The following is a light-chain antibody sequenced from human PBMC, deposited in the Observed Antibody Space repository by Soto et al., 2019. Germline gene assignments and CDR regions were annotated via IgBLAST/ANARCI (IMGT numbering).Light chain of an antibody. CDR3: QQYNTYS. J-gene: IGKJ2*01. V-gene: IGKV1-5*03. CDR2: KTS. Sequence: DIQMTQSPSTLSASVGDRVSITCRASQSLNSWLAWYQQKPGKAPKLLIYKTSTLESGVPSRFSGSGSGTEFTLTISNLQPDDSATYYCQQYNTYSFGQGTKLEIK. CDR1: QSLNSW.